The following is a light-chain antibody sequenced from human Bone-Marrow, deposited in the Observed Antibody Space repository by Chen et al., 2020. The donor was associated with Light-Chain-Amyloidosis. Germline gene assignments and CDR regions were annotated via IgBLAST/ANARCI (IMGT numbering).Light chain of an antibody. CDR1: QTISSNY. CDR2: GSS. J-gene: IGKJ4*01. V-gene: IGKV3-20*01. Sequence: EIVLTQSPDTLSLPPGEGDNLSCRASQTISSNYLTWYQQKFGQAPRLLIYGSSSRATGIPDRFTGSGSGTDFTLTINRLEPEDFAMYYCQQYGTSPLTFGGGTKVEIK. CDR3: QQYGTSPLT.